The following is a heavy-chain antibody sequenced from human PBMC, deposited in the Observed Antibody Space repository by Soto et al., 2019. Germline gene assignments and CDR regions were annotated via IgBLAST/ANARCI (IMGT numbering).Heavy chain of an antibody. J-gene: IGHJ6*03. CDR2: IKQDGSEK. D-gene: IGHD3-3*01. CDR3: ARGRYDFWSGYYMWYYYYYMDV. V-gene: IGHV3-7*01. Sequence: HPGGSLRLSCAASGFTFSSYWMSWVRQAPGKGLEWVANIKQDGSEKYYVDSVKGRFTISRDNAKNSLYLQMNSLRAEDTAVYYCARGRYDFWSGYYMWYYYYYMDVWGKGTTVTVSS. CDR1: GFTFSSYW.